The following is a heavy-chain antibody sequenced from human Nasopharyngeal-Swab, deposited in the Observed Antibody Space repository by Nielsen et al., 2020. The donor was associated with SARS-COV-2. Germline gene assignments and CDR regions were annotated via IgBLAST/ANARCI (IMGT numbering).Heavy chain of an antibody. J-gene: IGHJ6*02. CDR3: ARGARITIFGVVSQLDV. V-gene: IGHV4-31*02. Sequence: WILQPPGKGLEWIGYIYYSGSTYYNPSLKSRVTISVDTSKNQFSPKLSSVTAADTAVYYCARGARITIFGVVSQLDVWGQGTTVTVSS. CDR2: IYYSGST. D-gene: IGHD3-3*01.